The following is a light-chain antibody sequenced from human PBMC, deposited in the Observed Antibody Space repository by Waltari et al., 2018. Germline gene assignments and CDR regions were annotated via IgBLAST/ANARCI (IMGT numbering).Light chain of an antibody. CDR3: HHYNTWPPGT. CDR2: DAS. J-gene: IGKJ2*02. V-gene: IGKV3-15*01. CDR1: QTVNAN. Sequence: EIVMTQSPATLYVSPGERATLSCRASQTVNANLAWYQRTPGQAPRLLIYDASKRATGIPARFSGSRSGTDFTLTISSLQSEDFGIYYCHHYNTWPPGTFGQGTKLDNK.